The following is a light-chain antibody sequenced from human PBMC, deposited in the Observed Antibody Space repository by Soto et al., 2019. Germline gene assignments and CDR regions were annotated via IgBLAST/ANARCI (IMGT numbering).Light chain of an antibody. CDR1: SGSIASSY. CDR3: QSYDNDNWV. V-gene: IGLV6-57*03. CDR2: EDK. J-gene: IGLJ3*02. Sequence: NFMLTQPHSVSESPGKTVIISCTRTSGSIASSYVQWYQQRPGSAPTTIISEDKERPSGVPARFSGSIDRSSNSASLTISGLQTDDEADYYCQSYDNDNWVFGGGTKVTVL.